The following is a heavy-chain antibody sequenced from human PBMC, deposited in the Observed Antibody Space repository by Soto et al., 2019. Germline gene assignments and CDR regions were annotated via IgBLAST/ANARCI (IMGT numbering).Heavy chain of an antibody. V-gene: IGHV3-30-3*01. J-gene: IGHJ6*02. CDR1: GFTFSSYA. D-gene: IGHD6-19*01. Sequence: GGSLRLSCAASGFTFSSYAMHWVRQAPGKGLEWVAVISNDGSNKYYADSVKGRFTISRDNSKNTLYLQMNSLRAEDTAVYYCARDQFSTIAVTPGYYYYYGMDVWGQGTTVTVSS. CDR3: ARDQFSTIAVTPGYYYYYGMDV. CDR2: ISNDGSNK.